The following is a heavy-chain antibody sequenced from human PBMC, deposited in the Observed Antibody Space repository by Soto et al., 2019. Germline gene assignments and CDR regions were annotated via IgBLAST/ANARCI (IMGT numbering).Heavy chain of an antibody. V-gene: IGHV3-30*18. J-gene: IGHJ4*02. CDR1: GFTFSSYG. CDR3: AKGGEWLQREYYFDY. D-gene: IGHD6-19*01. Sequence: GGSLRLSCAASGFTFSSYGMHWVRQAPGKGLEWVAVISYDESNKYYADSVKGRFTIPRDNSKNTLYLQMNSLRAEDTAVYYCAKGGEWLQREYYFDYWGQGTLVTVSS. CDR2: ISYDESNK.